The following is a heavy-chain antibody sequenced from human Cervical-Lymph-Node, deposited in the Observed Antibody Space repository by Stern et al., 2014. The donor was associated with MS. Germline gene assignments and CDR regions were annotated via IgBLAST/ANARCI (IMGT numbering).Heavy chain of an antibody. D-gene: IGHD1-26*01. V-gene: IGHV1-46*01. J-gene: IGHJ4*02. CDR2: INPSGGST. CDR3: ARGGSTRPSGSYLPDY. Sequence: VQLVESWAEVKKPGASVKVSCKASGYTFPSYYMHWVRQAPGQGLEWMGKINPSGGSTSCAQKFQGRVTMTRDTSTSTVYMELSSLRSEDTAVYYCARGGSTRPSGSYLPDYWGQGTLVTVSS. CDR1: GYTFPSYY.